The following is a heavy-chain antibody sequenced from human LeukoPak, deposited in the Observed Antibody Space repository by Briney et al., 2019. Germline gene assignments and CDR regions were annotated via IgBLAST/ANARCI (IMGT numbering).Heavy chain of an antibody. CDR1: GFTFSSCA. J-gene: IGHJ4*02. V-gene: IGHV3-23*01. CDR3: AKSGGSGSYYNPFDY. Sequence: GGSLRLSCAGSGFTFSSCAVSWVRQAPGKGLEWVSAITGSGGGTYYADSVKGRFNISRDNSKDTLYLQMNSLRAEDTAVYYCAKSGGSGSYYNPFDYWGQGTLVTVSS. CDR2: ITGSGGGT. D-gene: IGHD3-10*01.